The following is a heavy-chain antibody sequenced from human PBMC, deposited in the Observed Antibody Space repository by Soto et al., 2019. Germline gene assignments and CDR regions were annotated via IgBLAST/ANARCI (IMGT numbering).Heavy chain of an antibody. D-gene: IGHD4-17*01. V-gene: IGHV1-46*01. CDR1: GYTFAPYY. Sequence: QVQLVQSGAEVKKPGASVKVSCKASGYTFAPYYIHWVRQAPGQGLEWMGVIRPSGGTSRYAQKSQGRITMAGDTSTGTVFMELSRLRSEDTAIYYCARDSAMTTVTIFDFWGQGTLVAVSS. J-gene: IGHJ4*02. CDR2: IRPSGGTS. CDR3: ARDSAMTTVTIFDF.